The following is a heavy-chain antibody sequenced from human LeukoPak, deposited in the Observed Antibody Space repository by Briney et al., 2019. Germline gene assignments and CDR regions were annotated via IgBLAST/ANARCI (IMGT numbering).Heavy chain of an antibody. V-gene: IGHV1-18*01. J-gene: IGHJ4*02. D-gene: IGHD2-2*01. CDR2: ISAYNGNT. CDR1: GYTFTSYD. Sequence: ASVKVSCKASGYTFTSYDISWVRQAPGQGLEWMGWISAYNGNTNYAQKLQGRVTMTTDTSMSTAYMELRSLRSDDTAVYYCARDRRRYCSSTSCSNFDYWGQGTLVTVSS. CDR3: ARDRRRYCSSTSCSNFDY.